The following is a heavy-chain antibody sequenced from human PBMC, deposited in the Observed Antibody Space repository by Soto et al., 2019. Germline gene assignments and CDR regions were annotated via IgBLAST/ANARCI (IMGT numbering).Heavy chain of an antibody. CDR2: INHSGST. CDR3: ARNRGSGSYYTYYYYGMDV. V-gene: IGHV4-34*01. Sequence: SETLSLTCAVYGGSFSGYYWSWIRQPPGKGLEWIGEINHSGSTNYNPPLKSRVTISVDTSKNQFSLKLSSVTAADTAVYHCARNRGSGSYYTYYYYGMDVWGQGTTVTVSS. D-gene: IGHD3-10*01. CDR1: GGSFSGYY. J-gene: IGHJ6*02.